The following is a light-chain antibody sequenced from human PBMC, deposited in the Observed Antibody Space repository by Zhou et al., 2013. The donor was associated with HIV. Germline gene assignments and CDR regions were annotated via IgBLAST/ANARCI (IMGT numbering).Light chain of an antibody. Sequence: EIVMTQSPATLSVSPGERATLSCRASQSVSSNLVWYQQKPGQAPRLLIYGASTRATGIPARFSGSGSGTDFTLTISSLEPEDFAVYYCQQRSNWPLLTFGGGTKVEIK. J-gene: IGKJ4*01. V-gene: IGKV3-15*01. CDR3: QQRSNWPLLT. CDR2: GAS. CDR1: QSVSSN.